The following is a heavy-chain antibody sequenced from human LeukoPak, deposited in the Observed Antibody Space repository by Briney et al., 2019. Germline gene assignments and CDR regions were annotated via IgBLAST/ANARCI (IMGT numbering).Heavy chain of an antibody. CDR1: GFTFSSYA. CDR3: ARKRAYDSRKLRVYTFDI. V-gene: IGHV3-64*02. CDR2: INSNGGNR. D-gene: IGHD3-22*01. J-gene: IGHJ3*02. Sequence: PGGSLRLSCAASGFTFSSYAMHWVRQAPGKGLEYVSAINSNGGNRHYADSVKGRFSISRDNSKNTLCLQMGSLRVEDMAVYYCARKRAYDSRKLRVYTFDIWGQGTMVTVSS.